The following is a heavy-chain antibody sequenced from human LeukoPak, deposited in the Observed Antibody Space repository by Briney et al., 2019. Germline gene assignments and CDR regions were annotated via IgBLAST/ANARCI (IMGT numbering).Heavy chain of an antibody. CDR3: ARSAVGGVDY. V-gene: IGHV4-34*01. CDR1: GGSFSGYY. CDR2: INHSGST. Sequence: SETLSLTCAVYGGSFSGYYWSWIRQPPGKGLEWIGEINHSGSTNYNPSLKSRVTISVDTSKNQFSLKLSSVTAADTAVYYCARSAVGGVDYWGQGTLVTVSS. J-gene: IGHJ4*02. D-gene: IGHD3-16*01.